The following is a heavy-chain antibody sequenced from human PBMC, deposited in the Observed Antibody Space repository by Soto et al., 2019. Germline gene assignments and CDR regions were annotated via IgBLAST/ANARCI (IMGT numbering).Heavy chain of an antibody. V-gene: IGHV1-3*01. CDR1: GYTFTSYA. J-gene: IGHJ4*02. CDR2: INAGNGNT. CDR3: ARESPPADY. Sequence: ASVKVSCKASGYTFTSYAMHWVRQAPGQRLEGMGWINAGNGNTKYSQKFQGRVTMTTDTSTSTAYMERRSLRSDDPAVYYCARESPPADYWGQGSLVTVPS.